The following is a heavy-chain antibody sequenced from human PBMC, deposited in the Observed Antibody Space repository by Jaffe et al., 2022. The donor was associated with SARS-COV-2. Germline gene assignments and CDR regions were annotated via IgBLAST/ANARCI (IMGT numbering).Heavy chain of an antibody. CDR1: GGPVSSGSYY. V-gene: IGHV4-61*01. Sequence: QVQLQESGPGLVKPSETLSLTCTVSGGPVSSGSYYWSWIRQPPGKGLEWIGYIYYSGSTKYNPSLKSRVTMSIDTSKNQFSLKLSSVTAADTAVYSCARASSGTYYYDTSGYFFLDIWGQGTMVTVSS. CDR2: IYYSGST. J-gene: IGHJ3*02. CDR3: ARASSGTYYYDTSGYFFLDI. D-gene: IGHD3-22*01.